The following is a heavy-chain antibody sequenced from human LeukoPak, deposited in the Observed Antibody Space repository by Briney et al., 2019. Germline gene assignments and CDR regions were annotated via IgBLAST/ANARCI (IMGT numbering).Heavy chain of an antibody. Sequence: SETLSLTCTVSGYSISSGYYWGWIRQPPGKGLEWIGYIYYSGSTNYNPSLKSRVTISVDTSKNQFSLKLSSVTAADTAVYYCASSGYSSSWYPKGYYYMDVWGKGTTVTVSS. V-gene: IGHV4-61*01. D-gene: IGHD6-13*01. CDR2: IYYSGST. J-gene: IGHJ6*03. CDR3: ASSGYSSSWYPKGYYYMDV. CDR1: GYSISSGYY.